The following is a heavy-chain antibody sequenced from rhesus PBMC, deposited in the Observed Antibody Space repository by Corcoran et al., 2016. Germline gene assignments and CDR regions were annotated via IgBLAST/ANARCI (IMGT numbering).Heavy chain of an antibody. J-gene: IGHJ4*01. V-gene: IGHV4S10*01. CDR1: EGSLSESYS. CDR2: RYGSDITH. CDR3: ATEGYSSGSNYFDY. Sequence: QVQLQDAVPGLVEPSESLSLTCAVSEGSLSESYSWSWIRKPPGKGLEWIGYRYGSDITHYYNPPLKSRVTISTDTSRNQFALKMSAVTAAATAVYSCATEGYSSGSNYFDYWGQGVLVTVSS. D-gene: IGHD6-13*01.